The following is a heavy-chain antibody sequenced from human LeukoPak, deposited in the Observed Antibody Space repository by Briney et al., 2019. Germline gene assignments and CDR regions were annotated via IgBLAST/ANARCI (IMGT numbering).Heavy chain of an antibody. D-gene: IGHD3-22*01. CDR3: AFRSITMMVVSDY. CDR1: SGSISSSSYY. Sequence: SETLSLTCTVSSGSISSSSYYWGWIRQPPGRGVEWIGSIYYSGSTYYNPSLKSRVTISVDTSKNQVSLKLSSVTGTDTAVYYCAFRSITMMVVSDYWGQGTLVTVSS. CDR2: IYYSGST. J-gene: IGHJ4*02. V-gene: IGHV4-39*07.